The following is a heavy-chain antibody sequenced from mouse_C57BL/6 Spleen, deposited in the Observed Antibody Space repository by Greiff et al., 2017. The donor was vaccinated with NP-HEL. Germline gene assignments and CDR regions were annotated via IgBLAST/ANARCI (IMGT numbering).Heavy chain of an antibody. D-gene: IGHD1-2*01. J-gene: IGHJ4*01. CDR1: GFTFSDYG. CDR2: ISSGSSTI. CDR3: ARRNYYGSYYYAMDY. V-gene: IGHV5-17*01. Sequence: EVMLVESGGGLVKPGGSLKLSCAASGFTFSDYGMHWVRQAPEKGLEWVAYISSGSSTIYYVDTVKGRFTISRDNAKNTLFLQMTSLRSEDTAMYYCARRNYYGSYYYAMDYWGQGTSVTVSS.